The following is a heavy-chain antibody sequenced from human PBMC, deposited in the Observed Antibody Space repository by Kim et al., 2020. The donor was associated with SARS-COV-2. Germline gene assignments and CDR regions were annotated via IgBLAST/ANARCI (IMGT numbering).Heavy chain of an antibody. J-gene: IGHJ4*02. CDR1: GFTFSSYA. CDR3: ARDNSGRWFDY. D-gene: IGHD1-26*01. CDR2: ISYDGSNK. V-gene: IGHV3-30*04. Sequence: GGSLRLSCAASGFTFSSYAMHWVRQAPGKGLEWVAVISYDGSNKYYADSVKGRFTISRDNSKNTLYLQMNSLRAEDTAVYYCARDNSGRWFDYWGQGTLVTVSS.